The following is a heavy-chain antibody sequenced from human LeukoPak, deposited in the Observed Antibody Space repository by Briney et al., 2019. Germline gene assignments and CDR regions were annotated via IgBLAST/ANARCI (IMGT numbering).Heavy chain of an antibody. CDR2: ISSSGSTI. CDR3: ARGAYDYVWGSFASDYYYYYGMDV. D-gene: IGHD3-16*01. J-gene: IGHJ6*02. V-gene: IGHV3-11*01. CDR1: GFTFSDYY. Sequence: GGSLRLSCAASGFTFSDYYMSWIRQAPGKGLEWVSYISSSGSTIYYADSVKGRFTISRDNAKNSLYLQMNSLRAEDTAVYYCARGAYDYVWGSFASDYYYYYGMDVWGQGTTVTVSS.